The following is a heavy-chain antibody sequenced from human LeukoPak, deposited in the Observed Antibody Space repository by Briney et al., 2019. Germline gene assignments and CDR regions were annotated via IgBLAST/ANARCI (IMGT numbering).Heavy chain of an antibody. CDR2: VSSSSSNI. CDR3: ARYIGISNSWPYFDF. J-gene: IGHJ4*02. V-gene: IGHV3-48*04. Sequence: GGSLRLSYVASGFIFSSYSMNWVRQAPGKGLEWISHVSSSSSNIYYADSVKGRFTISRDNAKKSLFLQMNSLRAEDTAVYYCARYIGISNSWPYFDFWGRGTLVTVSS. D-gene: IGHD6-13*01. CDR1: GFIFSSYS.